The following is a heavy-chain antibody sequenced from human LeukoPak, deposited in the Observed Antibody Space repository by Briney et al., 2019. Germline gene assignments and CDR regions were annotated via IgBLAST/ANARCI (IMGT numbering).Heavy chain of an antibody. J-gene: IGHJ3*02. D-gene: IGHD2-15*01. CDR3: ARDLGYCSGGRCYGAFDI. CDR1: GYTFTGYY. V-gene: IGHV1-2*06. Sequence: ASVKVSCKASGYTFTGYYMHWVRQAPGQGLEWVGRSNPDSGGTNYAQKFQDSVTMTRDTSISTAYMELSRLRSDDTAVYYCARDLGYCSGGRCYGAFDIWGQGTMVTVSS. CDR2: SNPDSGGT.